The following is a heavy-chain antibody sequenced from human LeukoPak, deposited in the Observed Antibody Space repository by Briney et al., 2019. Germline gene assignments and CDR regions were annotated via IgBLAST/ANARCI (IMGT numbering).Heavy chain of an antibody. Sequence: SETLSLTCTVPGGSISNYYWSSVRQPPGKGLEWVGYIYYRGSTNYNPSLKSRVTITVDTSKNQFSLKLSSVTAADTAVYYCARGLGIAVADQFDYWGQGTLVTVSS. J-gene: IGHJ4*02. D-gene: IGHD6-19*01. CDR2: IYYRGST. CDR1: GGSISNYY. CDR3: ARGLGIAVADQFDY. V-gene: IGHV4-59*01.